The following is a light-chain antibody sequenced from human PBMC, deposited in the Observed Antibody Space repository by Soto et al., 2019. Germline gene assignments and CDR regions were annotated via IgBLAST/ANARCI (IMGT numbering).Light chain of an antibody. CDR3: QQRSNWPLT. CDR2: DAS. V-gene: IGKV3-11*01. Sequence: EIVLTQSPATLSLSPGERATLSCRASQSVSSYLAWYQQKPGQAPRLLIYDASNRATAIPARFSGSGSGTDFTLTISSPEPEDFAVYYCQQRSNWPLTFGGGTKVEIK. J-gene: IGKJ4*01. CDR1: QSVSSY.